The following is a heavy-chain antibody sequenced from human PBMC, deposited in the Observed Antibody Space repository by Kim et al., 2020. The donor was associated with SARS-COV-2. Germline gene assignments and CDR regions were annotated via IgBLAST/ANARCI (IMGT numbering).Heavy chain of an antibody. CDR2: VSGVGDNK. Sequence: GGSLRLSCVGSGFTFDNYAMSWVRQAPGKGLEWVSVVSGVGDNKFYADSVRGRFTISRDNSKNILYLQMNSLRDEDTALYYCAKMAVMDGYNYLYNYGMDGRGQGTRVTVSS. CDR1: GFTFDNYA. J-gene: IGHJ6*02. D-gene: IGHD5-12*01. V-gene: IGHV3-23*01. CDR3: AKMAVMDGYNYLYNYGMDG.